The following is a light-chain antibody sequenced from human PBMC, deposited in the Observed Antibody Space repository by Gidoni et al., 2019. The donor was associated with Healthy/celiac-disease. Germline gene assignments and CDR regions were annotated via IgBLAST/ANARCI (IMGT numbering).Light chain of an antibody. CDR3: QQYYNTPL. CDR2: WAS. Sequence: DIVMTQSPDSLAVSLGERATINCKSSQSVLYSSNNKNYLAWYQQKPGQPPKLLIYWASTRESGVPDRFSGSGSGTDFTLTISSLQAEDVAVYYCQQYYNTPLFGGGTTVEIK. CDR1: QSVLYSSNNKNY. V-gene: IGKV4-1*01. J-gene: IGKJ4*01.